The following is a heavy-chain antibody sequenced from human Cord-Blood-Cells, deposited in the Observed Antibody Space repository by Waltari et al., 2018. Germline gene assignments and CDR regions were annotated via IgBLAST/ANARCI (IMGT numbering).Heavy chain of an antibody. J-gene: IGHJ3*02. CDR2: ISSSGSTI. CDR1: GFTFSSYE. Sequence: EVQLVESGGGLVQPGGSLRLSCAASGFTFSSYEMNWVRPAPGKGLEWVSYISSSGSTIYYEDSVKGRFTISRDNAKNSLYLQMNSLRAEDTAVYYCARDKYCGGDCYSGGDAFDIWGQGTMVTVSS. V-gene: IGHV3-48*03. D-gene: IGHD2-21*02. CDR3: ARDKYCGGDCYSGGDAFDI.